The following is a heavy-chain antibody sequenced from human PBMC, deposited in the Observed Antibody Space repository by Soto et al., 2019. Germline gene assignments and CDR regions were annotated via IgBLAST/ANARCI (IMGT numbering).Heavy chain of an antibody. CDR3: ATSPMVVTAIPFDY. J-gene: IGHJ4*02. CDR1: GGTFSSYA. Sequence: SVKVSCKASGGTFSSYAISWVRQAPGQGLEWMGGIIPIFGTANYAQKFQGRVTITADESTSTAYMELSSLRPEDTAVYYCATSPMVVTAIPFDYWGQGTLVTVSS. D-gene: IGHD2-21*02. V-gene: IGHV1-69*13. CDR2: IIPIFGTA.